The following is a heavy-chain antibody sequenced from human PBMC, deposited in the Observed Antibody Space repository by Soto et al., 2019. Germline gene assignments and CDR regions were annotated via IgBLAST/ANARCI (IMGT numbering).Heavy chain of an antibody. V-gene: IGHV1-3*01. CDR3: ARDILFDY. CDR1: EYTFTNYA. J-gene: IGHJ4*02. Sequence: ASVKVSCKASEYTFTNYALHWVRQAPGQRLEWMGWINAGNGNTKYSQKFQSRVTITRDTSASTAYMELSSLRSEDTAVYYCARDILFDYWGQGTLVTVSS. CDR2: INAGNGNT. D-gene: IGHD2-15*01.